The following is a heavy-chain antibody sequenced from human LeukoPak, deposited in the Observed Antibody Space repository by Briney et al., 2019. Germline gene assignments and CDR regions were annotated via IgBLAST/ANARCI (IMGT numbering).Heavy chain of an antibody. CDR3: ARVVPPTDYGSGSYFWDPYYFDY. CDR1: GFNFSKDA. J-gene: IGHJ4*02. D-gene: IGHD3-10*01. CDR2: ISGSGGNT. Sequence: GGSLRLSCAASGFNFSKDAMSWVRQAPGKGLEWVSAISGSGGNTHYADSVKGRFTISRDNSKSTLYLQMNSLRAEDTAVYYCARVVPPTDYGSGSYFWDPYYFDYWGQGTLVTVSS. V-gene: IGHV3-23*01.